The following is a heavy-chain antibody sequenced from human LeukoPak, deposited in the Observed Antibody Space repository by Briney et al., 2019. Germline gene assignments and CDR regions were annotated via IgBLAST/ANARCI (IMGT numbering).Heavy chain of an antibody. D-gene: IGHD3-10*01. CDR2: INPNSGGT. CDR1: GYTFTGCY. CDR3: ARDEKILWFGEYSDRSFDY. Sequence: GDSVKVSCKASGYTFTGCYMHWVREAPGQGHELMGWINPNSGGTNYAQKFQGRVTMTRDTSISTAYMELSRLRSDDTAVYYCARDEKILWFGEYSDRSFDYWGQGTLVTVSS. J-gene: IGHJ4*02. V-gene: IGHV1-2*02.